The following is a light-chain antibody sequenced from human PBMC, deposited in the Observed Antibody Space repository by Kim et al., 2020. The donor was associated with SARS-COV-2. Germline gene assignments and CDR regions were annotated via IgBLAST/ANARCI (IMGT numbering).Light chain of an antibody. V-gene: IGKV1-5*03. CDR2: KSS. CDR1: QSFDNQ. CDR3: QRYNDYPLT. Sequence: ASGEDRVTSTSRASQSFDNQGAVNQQKPGKAPNLLIHKSSTSESGVPSRFSGSASGTESPLTISSRQPDDFATYYCQRYNDYPLTFGGGTKVDIK. J-gene: IGKJ4*01.